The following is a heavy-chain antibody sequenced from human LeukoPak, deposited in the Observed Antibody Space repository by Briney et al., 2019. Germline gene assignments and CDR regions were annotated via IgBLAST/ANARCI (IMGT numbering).Heavy chain of an antibody. D-gene: IGHD5-18*01. CDR3: ARGGGYSYGREAGYY. Sequence: GGSLRLSCAASGFTFSSYAMHWVRQAPGKGLEWVAVISYDGSNKYYADSVKGRFTISRDNSKNTLYLQMNSLRAEDTAVYYCARGGGYSYGREAGYYWGQGTLVTVSS. V-gene: IGHV3-30-3*01. J-gene: IGHJ4*02. CDR1: GFTFSSYA. CDR2: ISYDGSNK.